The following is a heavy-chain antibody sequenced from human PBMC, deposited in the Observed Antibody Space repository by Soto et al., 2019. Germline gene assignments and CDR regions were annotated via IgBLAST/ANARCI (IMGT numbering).Heavy chain of an antibody. D-gene: IGHD2-2*02. J-gene: IGHJ4*02. CDR2: INHSGST. CDR3: ARGFSSSTSCYSY. Sequence: QVQLQQWGGGLLKPSETLSLTCAVYGGSFSGYYWSWIRQPPGKGLEWIGEINHSGSTNYNPSLKSRVTISVDTSKNQFSLKLSSVTAADTAVYYCARGFSSSTSCYSYWGQGTLVTVSS. V-gene: IGHV4-34*01. CDR1: GGSFSGYY.